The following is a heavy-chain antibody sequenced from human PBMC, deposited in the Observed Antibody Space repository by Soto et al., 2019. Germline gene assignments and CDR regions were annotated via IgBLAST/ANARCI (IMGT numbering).Heavy chain of an antibody. J-gene: IGHJ6*02. CDR2: ISYDGSNK. V-gene: IGHV3-30*18. CDR3: AKDPGEGSTRAGNYYYYYGMDV. Sequence: GGSLRLSCAASGFTFSSYGMHWVRQAPGKGLEWVAVISYDGSNKYYADSVKGRFTISRDNSKNTLYLQMNSLRAEDTAVYYCAKDPGEGSTRAGNYYYYYGMDVWGQGTTVTVYS. CDR1: GFTFSSYG. D-gene: IGHD3-16*01.